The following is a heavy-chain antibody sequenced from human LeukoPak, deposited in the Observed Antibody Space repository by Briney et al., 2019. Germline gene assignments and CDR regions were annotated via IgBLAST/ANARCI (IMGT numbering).Heavy chain of an antibody. D-gene: IGHD3-10*01. CDR3: ARLHGDYASGTPPFDM. J-gene: IGHJ4*02. CDR2: ISHSGAS. V-gene: IGHV4-59*02. CDR1: GGFVSRES. Sequence: SETLSLTCTVSGGFVSRESWTWIRQFPDKRLEWIGYISHSGASDYKPSLESRVTISRDTPKNQFFLNLNAVTAADTAVYYCARLHGDYASGTPPFDMWGQGTLVTVSS.